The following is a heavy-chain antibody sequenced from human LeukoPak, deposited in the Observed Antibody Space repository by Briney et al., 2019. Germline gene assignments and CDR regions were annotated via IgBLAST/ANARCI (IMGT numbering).Heavy chain of an antibody. V-gene: IGHV4-30-4*01. J-gene: IGHJ4*02. CDR1: GGSISSGDYY. D-gene: IGHD3-10*01. CDR2: IYYSGST. CDR3: ASDDGSGRIDY. Sequence: PSQTLSLTWTVSGGSISSGDYYWSWIRQRPGKGLEWIGYIYYSGSTYYNPSLKSRVTISVDTSKNQFSLKLSSVTAADTAVYYCASDDGSGRIDYWGQGTLVTVSS.